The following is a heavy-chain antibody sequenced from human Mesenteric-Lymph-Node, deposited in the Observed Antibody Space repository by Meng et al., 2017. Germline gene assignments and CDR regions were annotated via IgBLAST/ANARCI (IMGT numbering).Heavy chain of an antibody. CDR2: IYYSGST. Sequence: LRLSCTVSGGSISSSSYYWVWIRQPPGKGLEWIGSIYYSGSTYYNPSLKRRVTISVDTSKNQFSLKLSSVTAADTAVYYCERDFGIAAAATQPFDYWGQGTMVTVSS. J-gene: IGHJ4*02. CDR3: ERDFGIAAAATQPFDY. D-gene: IGHD6-13*01. CDR1: GGSISSSSYY. V-gene: IGHV4-39*07.